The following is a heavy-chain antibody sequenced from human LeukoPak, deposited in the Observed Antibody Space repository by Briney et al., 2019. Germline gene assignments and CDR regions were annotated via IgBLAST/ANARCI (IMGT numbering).Heavy chain of an antibody. Sequence: GGSLRLSCAASGFTFSTYAMTWVRQAPGKGLEWVSSISGRTGTTDYADSVRGRFTISRDNSKNTLYLQMNSLRADDTAVYYCAKDLRDYSFGNRYDYWGQGTLVTVFS. CDR2: ISGRTGTT. V-gene: IGHV3-23*01. J-gene: IGHJ4*02. CDR3: AKDLRDYSFGNRYDY. CDR1: GFTFSTYA. D-gene: IGHD5-18*01.